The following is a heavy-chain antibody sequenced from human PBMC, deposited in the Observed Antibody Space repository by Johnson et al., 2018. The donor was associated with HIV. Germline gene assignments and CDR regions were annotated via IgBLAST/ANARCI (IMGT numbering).Heavy chain of an antibody. Sequence: GGGLVQPGGSLRLSCAASGFTCSAYWITWVRHAPGKGQELVATIRQDGSEQYYVDSVKGRFPYSRANAKNSLYLQMTTLRAEDTAVYYCVRGSGSYYLVKGAFDIWGQGTMVTLSS. CDR1: GFTCSAYW. D-gene: IGHD1-26*01. CDR2: IRQDGSEQ. CDR3: VRGSGSYYLVKGAFDI. V-gene: IGHV3-7*04. J-gene: IGHJ3*02.